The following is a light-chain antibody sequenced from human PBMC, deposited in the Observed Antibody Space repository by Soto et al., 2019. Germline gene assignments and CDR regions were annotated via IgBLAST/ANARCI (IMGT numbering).Light chain of an antibody. CDR2: AVT. CDR1: SSDVGGYNY. J-gene: IGLJ2*01. CDR3: SSYTGSTTVV. Sequence: QSALTQPASVSGSPGQSITISCTGTSSDVGGYNYVSWYQQHPGKAPKLMIYAVTDRPSGVSSRFSGSKSGNTASLTISGLQAEDEADYYCSSYTGSTTVVFGGGTKVTVL. V-gene: IGLV2-14*01.